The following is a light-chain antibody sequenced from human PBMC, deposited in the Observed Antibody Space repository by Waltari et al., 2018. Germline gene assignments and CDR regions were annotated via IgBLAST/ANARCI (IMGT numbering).Light chain of an antibody. CDR2: EVT. J-gene: IGLJ1*01. CDR1: SSDVGTYNL. Sequence: QSGLAQPASAAGSPGQSITITCTGTSSDVGTYNLVSWYQQRPDKAPRLLIYEVTKRAPGTSDRFSASKSGNTASLSISGLQAQEDEADYYCCSYVGLGTYVFGTGTKVTV. CDR3: CSYVGLGTYV. V-gene: IGLV2-23*02.